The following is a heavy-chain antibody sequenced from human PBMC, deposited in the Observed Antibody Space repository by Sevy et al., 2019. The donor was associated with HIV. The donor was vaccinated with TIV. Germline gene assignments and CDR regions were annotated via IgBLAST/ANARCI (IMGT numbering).Heavy chain of an antibody. CDR1: GFTFSNAW. V-gene: IGHV3-15*01. J-gene: IGHJ4*02. Sequence: GESLKISCAASGFTFSNAWMSWVRQAPGKGLEWVGRIKSKTDGGTTDYAAPVKGRFTISRDDSKNTLYLQMNSLKTEDTAVYYCTICPLYSSGYVDYWGQGTLVTVSS. CDR2: IKSKTDGGTT. CDR3: TICPLYSSGYVDY. D-gene: IGHD6-19*01.